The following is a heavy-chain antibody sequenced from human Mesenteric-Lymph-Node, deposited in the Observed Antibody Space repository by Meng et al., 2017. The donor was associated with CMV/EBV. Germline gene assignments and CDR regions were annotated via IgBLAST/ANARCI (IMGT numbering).Heavy chain of an antibody. CDR3: ARLGAKYDFWSGYYFDY. D-gene: IGHD3-3*01. J-gene: IGHJ4*02. CDR2: INAGNGNT. V-gene: IGHV1-3*01. Sequence: TFTSDAMHWVRQAPGQRLEWMGWINAGNGNTKYSQKFQGRVTITRDTSASTAYMELSSLRSEDTAVYYCARLGAKYDFWSGYYFDYWGQGTLVTVSS. CDR1: TFTSDA.